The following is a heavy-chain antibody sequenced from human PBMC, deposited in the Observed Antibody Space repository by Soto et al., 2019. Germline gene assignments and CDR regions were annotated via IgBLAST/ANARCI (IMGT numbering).Heavy chain of an antibody. CDR2: ISASGGNI. D-gene: IGHD2-2*01. Sequence: GGSLRLSCVASGFIFSDYAMTWVRQAPGKGLQWVATISASGGNIYYADSVKGRFTISRDNAKNSLYLQMNSLRAEDTAVYYCARDLGVVVPAASNRDFDYWGQGTLVTVSS. CDR3: ARDLGVVVPAASNRDFDY. J-gene: IGHJ4*02. V-gene: IGHV3-21*01. CDR1: GFIFSDYA.